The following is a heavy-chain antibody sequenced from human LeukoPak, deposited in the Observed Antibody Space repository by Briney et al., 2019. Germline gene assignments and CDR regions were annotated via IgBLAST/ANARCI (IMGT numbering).Heavy chain of an antibody. J-gene: IGHJ5*02. CDR3: ARDGTLGATMDWFDP. Sequence: ASVKVSCKASGYTFTSYGISWVRQAPGQGLEWMGWISAYNGNTNYVQKLQGRVTMTTDTSTSTAYMELRSLRSDDTAVYYCARDGTLGATMDWFDPWGQGTLVTVSP. CDR2: ISAYNGNT. CDR1: GYTFTSYG. D-gene: IGHD1-26*01. V-gene: IGHV1-18*04.